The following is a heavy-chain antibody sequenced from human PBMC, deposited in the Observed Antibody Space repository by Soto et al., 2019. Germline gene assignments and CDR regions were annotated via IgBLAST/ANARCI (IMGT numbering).Heavy chain of an antibody. CDR3: AREGSGYEYDYYYYGMDV. J-gene: IGHJ6*02. CDR1: GYTFTSYY. V-gene: IGHV1-46*01. CDR2: INPSGGST. Sequence: ASVKVSCKASGYTFTSYYMHWVRQAPGQGLEWMGIINPSGGSTSYAQKFQGRVTMTRDTSTSAVYMELSSLRSEDTAVYYCAREGSGYEYDYYYYGMDVWGQGTTVNVSS. D-gene: IGHD5-12*01.